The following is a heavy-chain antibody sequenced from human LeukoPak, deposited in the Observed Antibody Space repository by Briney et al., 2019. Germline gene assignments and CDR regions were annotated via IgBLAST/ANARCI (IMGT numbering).Heavy chain of an antibody. D-gene: IGHD5-12*01. CDR3: ARDFLGIVATRQSDY. CDR1: GLTFSGSG. J-gene: IGHJ4*02. CDR2: IYSGGST. V-gene: IGHV3-66*01. Sequence: HPGGSLRLSCVLSGLTFSGSGMHWVRQAPGKGLEWVSVIYSGGSTYYADSVKGRFTISRDNSKNTLYLQMNSLRAEDTAVYYCARDFLGIVATRQSDYWGQGTLVTVSS.